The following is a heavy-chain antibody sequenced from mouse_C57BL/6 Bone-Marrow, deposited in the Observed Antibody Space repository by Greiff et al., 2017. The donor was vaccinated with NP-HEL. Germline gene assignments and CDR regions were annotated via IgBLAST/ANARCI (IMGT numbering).Heavy chain of an antibody. Sequence: QVQLQQSGPGLVQPSQSLSITCTVSGFSLTSYGVHWVRQSPGTGLEWLGVIWSGGSTDYNAAFISRLSISKDNSKSQVFFKMNSLQADDTAIYYCARVFYDGYPAWFAYWGQGTLVTVSA. CDR1: GFSLTSYG. CDR3: ARVFYDGYPAWFAY. V-gene: IGHV2-2*01. CDR2: IWSGGST. D-gene: IGHD2-3*01. J-gene: IGHJ3*01.